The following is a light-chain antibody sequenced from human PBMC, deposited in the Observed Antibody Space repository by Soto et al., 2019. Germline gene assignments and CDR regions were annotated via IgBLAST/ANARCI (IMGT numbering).Light chain of an antibody. Sequence: DIQLTQSPSFLSASVGDRVTITCRASQGISSYLAWYQQKPGKAPKLLIYAASTLQSGVPSRFSGSGSGTEFTLTNSSLQPEVFATYYCHQLNSYPITCGQGTRLEIK. V-gene: IGKV1-9*01. CDR1: QGISSY. J-gene: IGKJ5*01. CDR3: HQLNSYPIT. CDR2: AAS.